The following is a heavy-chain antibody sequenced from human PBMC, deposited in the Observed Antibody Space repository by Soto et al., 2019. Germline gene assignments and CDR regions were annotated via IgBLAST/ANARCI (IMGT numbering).Heavy chain of an antibody. V-gene: IGHV1-3*01. CDR3: ARTAAGNYYYYYMDV. D-gene: IGHD6-13*01. CDR1: GYTFTSYA. Sequence: ASVKVSCKASGYTFTSYAMHWVRQAPGQRLEWMGWINAGNGNTKYSQKFQGRVTITRDTSASTAYMELSSLRSEDTAVYYCARTAAGNYYYYYMDVWGKGTTVTVSS. J-gene: IGHJ6*03. CDR2: INAGNGNT.